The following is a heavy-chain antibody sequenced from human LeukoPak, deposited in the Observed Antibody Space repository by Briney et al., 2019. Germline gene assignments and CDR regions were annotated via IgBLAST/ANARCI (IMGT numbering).Heavy chain of an antibody. J-gene: IGHJ6*02. D-gene: IGHD2-2*01. V-gene: IGHV3-33*08. CDR1: GFTFSSYG. CDR3: ARVRAGYCTSTSCYTGMDV. Sequence: GGSLRLSCAASGFTFSSYGMHWVRQAPGKGLEWVAVMWYDGSNKYYADSVKGRFTISRDNSKNTLYLQMNSLRAEDTAVYYCARVRAGYCTSTSCYTGMDVWGQGTTVTVSS. CDR2: MWYDGSNK.